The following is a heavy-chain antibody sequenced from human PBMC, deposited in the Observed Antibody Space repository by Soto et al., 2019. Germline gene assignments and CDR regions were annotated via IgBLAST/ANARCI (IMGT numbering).Heavy chain of an antibody. Sequence: EVQLLESGGGLVQPGGSLRLSCAASGFSFSSFDMSWVRQAPGKGLEWVSALSGTGGSTYYADSVRGRFTISRDNSKNTLYLQMNSLRPEDTAVYYCAKDTPLRFGQLVNYFDYWGQGTLVTVSS. CDR2: LSGTGGST. CDR1: GFSFSSFD. D-gene: IGHD3-10*01. CDR3: AKDTPLRFGQLVNYFDY. V-gene: IGHV3-23*01. J-gene: IGHJ4*02.